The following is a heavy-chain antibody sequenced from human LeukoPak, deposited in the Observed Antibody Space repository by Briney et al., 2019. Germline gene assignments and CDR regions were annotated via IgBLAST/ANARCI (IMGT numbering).Heavy chain of an antibody. J-gene: IGHJ6*02. D-gene: IGHD6-13*01. Sequence: SGGSLRLSWAASGFTFSSYWMSWVRQAPGKGLEWVANIKQDGSEKYYVDSVKGRFTISRDNAKNSLYLQMNSLRAEDTAVYYCARTGYSSSWYDYYYYGMDVWGQGTTVTVSS. CDR3: ARTGYSSSWYDYYYYGMDV. V-gene: IGHV3-7*02. CDR2: IKQDGSEK. CDR1: GFTFSSYW.